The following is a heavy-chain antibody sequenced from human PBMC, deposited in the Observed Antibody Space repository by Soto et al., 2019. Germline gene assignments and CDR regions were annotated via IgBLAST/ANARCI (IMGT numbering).Heavy chain of an antibody. CDR3: ASLRGYSGYAHGPLGY. J-gene: IGHJ4*02. V-gene: IGHV4-38-2*01. Sequence: SETLSLTCAVSGYSISSGYYWGWIRQPPGKGLEWIGSIYHSGSTYYNPSLKSRVTISVDTSKNQFSLKLSSVTAADTAVYYCASLRGYSGYAHGPLGYWGQGTLVTVS. D-gene: IGHD5-12*01. CDR2: IYHSGST. CDR1: GYSISSGYY.